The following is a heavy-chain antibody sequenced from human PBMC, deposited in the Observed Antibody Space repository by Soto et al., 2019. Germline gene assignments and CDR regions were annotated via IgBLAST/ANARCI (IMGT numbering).Heavy chain of an antibody. J-gene: IGHJ4*02. CDR3: ATGNGWQPN. CDR1: GFIFGSYT. D-gene: IGHD6-19*01. V-gene: IGHV3-48*02. CDR2: ISSSSFTL. Sequence: GGSLRLSCAASGFIFGSYTMNWVRQAPGKGLEWVPSISSSSFTLYYADSVKGRFSISRDNAKNSLYLQMNSLRDEDTAVYYCATGNGWQPNWGLGTLVTVSS.